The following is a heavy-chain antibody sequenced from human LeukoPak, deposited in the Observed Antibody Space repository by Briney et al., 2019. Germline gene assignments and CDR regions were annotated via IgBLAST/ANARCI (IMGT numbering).Heavy chain of an antibody. Sequence: XRXSCXASXFTFSSYAMSWVRQAPGKGLEWVSAISGSGGSTYYADSVKGRFTISRDNSKNTLYLQMNSLRAEDTAVYYCAKLSSSGYYNRGIFDYWGQGTLVTVSS. CDR2: ISGSGGST. CDR3: AKLSSSGYYNRGIFDY. CDR1: XFTFSSYA. J-gene: IGHJ4*02. V-gene: IGHV3-23*01. D-gene: IGHD3-22*01.